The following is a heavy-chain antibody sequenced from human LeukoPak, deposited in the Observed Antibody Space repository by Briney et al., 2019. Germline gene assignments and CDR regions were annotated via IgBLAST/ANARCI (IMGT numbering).Heavy chain of an antibody. D-gene: IGHD4-17*01. CDR3: ARDSTVTRGYYYYMDV. V-gene: IGHV4-61*02. CDR2: MYISGST. Sequence: PSETLSLTCTVSGGSISSGSYYWSWIRQPAGKGLEWIGRMYISGSTNYNPSLKSRVTISVDTSKNQFSLKLSSVTAADTAVYYCARDSTVTRGYYYYMDVWRKGTTVTVSS. CDR1: GGSISSGSYY. J-gene: IGHJ6*03.